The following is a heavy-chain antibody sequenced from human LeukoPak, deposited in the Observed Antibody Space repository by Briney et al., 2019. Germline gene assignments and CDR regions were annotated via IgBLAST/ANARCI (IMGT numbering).Heavy chain of an antibody. CDR1: GFIFSTCG. J-gene: IGHJ4*02. D-gene: IGHD3-10*01. CDR2: ISGGGGST. Sequence: GGSLRLSCVASGFIFSTCGMHWVRQAPGKGLEWVSSISGGGGSTYYVDSVKGRFTISRDNSKNTLNLQMNSLRAEDTAVYYCRRGSGSYLWGQGTLVTVSS. CDR3: RRGSGSYL. V-gene: IGHV3-23*01.